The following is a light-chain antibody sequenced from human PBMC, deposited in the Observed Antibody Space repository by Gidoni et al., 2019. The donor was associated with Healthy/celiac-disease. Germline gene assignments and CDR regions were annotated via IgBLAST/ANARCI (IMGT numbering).Light chain of an antibody. V-gene: IGKV3-15*01. CDR1: QSVSSN. J-gene: IGKJ1*01. CDR2: GAS. CDR3: QQYNNWLRT. Sequence: EIVMTQSPATLSVSPGERATLSCRASQSVSSNSAGYPQKPGQAPRLLIYGASTRATGIQARFSGSGSGTELTLTISSLQSEDFAVYYCQQYNNWLRTFGQGTKVEIK.